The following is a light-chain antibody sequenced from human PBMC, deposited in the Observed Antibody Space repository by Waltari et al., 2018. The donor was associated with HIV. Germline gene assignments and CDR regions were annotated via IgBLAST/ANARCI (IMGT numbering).Light chain of an antibody. J-gene: IGKJ3*01. V-gene: IGKV1-39*01. CDR2: SAS. Sequence: DIQMTQSPSSLSASVGDRVTLTCRSSPNINNFLSWFQQKPGKAPKLLIDSASTLENGVPSRCSGSGSGTDFTLTISSLQPEDFATYCCRQSYGPPLTFGLGTKVDVK. CDR1: PNINNF. CDR3: RQSYGPPLT.